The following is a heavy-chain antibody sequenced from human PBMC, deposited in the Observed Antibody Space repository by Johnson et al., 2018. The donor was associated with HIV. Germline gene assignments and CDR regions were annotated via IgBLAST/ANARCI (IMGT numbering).Heavy chain of an antibody. CDR1: GFTFSQYA. J-gene: IGHJ3*01. V-gene: IGHV3-64*07. CDR2: ISTTGVST. CDR3: AIPYFYDSGASR. D-gene: IGHD3-22*01. Sequence: EQLVESGGGLVQPGESLRLSCVASGFTFSQYAMHWVRQAQGKGLEYVSAISTTGVSTYYADSVRGRFTISRINSKYTLYLQMGSLRAEDMAVYYCAIPYFYDSGASRWGQGTMVTVSS.